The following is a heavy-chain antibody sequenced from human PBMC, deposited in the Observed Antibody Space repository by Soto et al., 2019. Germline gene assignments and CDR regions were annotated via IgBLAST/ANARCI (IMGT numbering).Heavy chain of an antibody. CDR3: AHVLAVVANYGMDV. D-gene: IGHD2-15*01. Sequence: QITLKESGPTLVKPTQTLTLTCTFSGFSLSTSGVGVGWIRQPPGKALEWLALIYWDDDKRYSPSLTSRLTITKDTSKNQLVLTMTNMDPVDTATYYCAHVLAVVANYGMDVWGQGTTVTVSS. CDR1: GFSLSTSGVG. V-gene: IGHV2-5*02. J-gene: IGHJ6*02. CDR2: IYWDDDK.